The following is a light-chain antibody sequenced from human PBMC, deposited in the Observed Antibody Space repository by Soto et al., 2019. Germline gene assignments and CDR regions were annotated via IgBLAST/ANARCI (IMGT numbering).Light chain of an antibody. J-gene: IGKJ5*01. V-gene: IGKV3-15*01. CDR2: GAA. CDR1: QNVSSN. Sequence: EIVMTQSPATLSVSPGERATLSCRASQNVSSNLAWYQQKPGQAPRLLIYGAATRATGIPARFSGSGSGTEFALTISSLQSEDFAVYYCQQYNNWPPITFGQGTRLEIK. CDR3: QQYNNWPPIT.